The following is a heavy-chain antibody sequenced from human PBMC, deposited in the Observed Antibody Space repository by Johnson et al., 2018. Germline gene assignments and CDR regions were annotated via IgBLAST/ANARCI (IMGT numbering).Heavy chain of an antibody. V-gene: IGHV3-23*01. D-gene: IGHD1-20*01. J-gene: IGHJ3*02. Sequence: EVQLLECGGGLVQPGGSLRLSCAASGFTFSSYVMNWVRQAPGQGLEWVAGIRSSGGGTFYADSVKGRITISRDNSKNTVYLQRNSLRAEDTAVYYCAGAYNFEDAFDIWGQGTMVTVSS. CDR1: GFTFSSYV. CDR2: IRSSGGGT. CDR3: AGAYNFEDAFDI.